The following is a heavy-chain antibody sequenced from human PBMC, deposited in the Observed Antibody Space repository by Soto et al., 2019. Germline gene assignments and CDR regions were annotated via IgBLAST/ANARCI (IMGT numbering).Heavy chain of an antibody. CDR1: GGSISNYY. D-gene: IGHD1-26*01. CDR3: ARDHSGSYLAQAFDI. CDR2: IYTSGST. Sequence: PSETLSLTCTVSGGSISNYYWSWIRQPAGKGLEWIGRIYTSGSTNYNPSLKSRVTMSVDTSKNQFSLKLSSVTAADTAVYYCARDHSGSYLAQAFDIWGQGTMVTVSS. J-gene: IGHJ3*02. V-gene: IGHV4-4*07.